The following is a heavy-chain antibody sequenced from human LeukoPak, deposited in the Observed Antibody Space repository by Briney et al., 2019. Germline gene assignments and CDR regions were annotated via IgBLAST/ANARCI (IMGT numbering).Heavy chain of an antibody. CDR1: GGTFSSYA. Sequence: SVKVSCKASGGTFSSYAISWVRQAPGQGLEWMGGIIPIFGTANYAQKFQGRVTITADESTSTAYMELSSLRSEDTAVYYCAREWGLRLAVNPKGMDVWGQGTTVIVSS. CDR3: AREWGLRLAVNPKGMDV. V-gene: IGHV1-69*01. CDR2: IIPIFGTA. D-gene: IGHD6-19*01. J-gene: IGHJ6*02.